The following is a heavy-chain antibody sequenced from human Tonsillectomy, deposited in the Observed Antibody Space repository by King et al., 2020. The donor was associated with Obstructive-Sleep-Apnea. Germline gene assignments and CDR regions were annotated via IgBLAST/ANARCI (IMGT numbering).Heavy chain of an antibody. CDR1: GFTFSSFG. CDR3: AGGSKGGGSGTYPGDFYYYYGMDV. CDR2: PWHDGRNE. J-gene: IGHJ6*02. Sequence: VQLVESGGGVVQPGRSLRLSCAASGFTFSSFGMHWVRQAPGKGLEWVAHPWHDGRNEYHADSVKGRFTISRDNSKNVLYLQMTSLAAEDTAVYYCAGGSKGGGSGTYPGDFYYYYGMDVWGQGTTVTVSS. V-gene: IGHV3-33*01. D-gene: IGHD3-10*01.